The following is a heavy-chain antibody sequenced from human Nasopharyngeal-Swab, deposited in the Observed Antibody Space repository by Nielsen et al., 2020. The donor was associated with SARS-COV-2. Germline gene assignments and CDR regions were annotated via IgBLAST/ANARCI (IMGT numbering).Heavy chain of an antibody. Sequence: ASVKVSCKASGYTFTSYGISWLRQAPGQGLEWLGWISTYNGNTDYAQNLQGSVTMTTDTSTSTAYMELRSLRSDDTAVYYCARGPGLYGSGSYYNGFDYWGQGTLVTVSS. CDR2: ISTYNGNT. CDR3: ARGPGLYGSGSYYNGFDY. D-gene: IGHD3-10*01. V-gene: IGHV1-18*04. CDR1: GYTFTSYG. J-gene: IGHJ4*02.